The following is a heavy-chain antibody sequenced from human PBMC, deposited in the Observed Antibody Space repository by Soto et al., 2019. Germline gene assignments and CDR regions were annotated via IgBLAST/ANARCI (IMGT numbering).Heavy chain of an antibody. Sequence: QVQLQESGPGLVKPSQTLSLTCSISGASISSDDYYWSWFRQPPGKGLALIGYISYSGSTYYNPSLKSRITISVDTSKTQFSLILSSVTAADTAVFYCATEVNNYYGMDVWGQGTTVTVSS. CDR2: ISYSGST. V-gene: IGHV4-30-4*01. CDR1: GASISSDDYY. CDR3: ATEVNNYYGMDV. J-gene: IGHJ6*02.